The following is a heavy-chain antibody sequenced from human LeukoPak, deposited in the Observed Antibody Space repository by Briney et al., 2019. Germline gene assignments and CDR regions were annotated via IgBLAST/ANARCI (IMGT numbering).Heavy chain of an antibody. CDR1: GFTFRTYA. CDR2: VSYDGSNK. D-gene: IGHD6-13*01. V-gene: IGHV3-30*03. CDR3: ARDLGDLPGAAAGTLSLDY. Sequence: GGSLRLSCVVSGFTFRTYAMHWVRQAPGKGLEWVAVVSYDGSNKYYADSVKGRFTISRDNSKNTLYLQMNSLRAEDTAVYYCARDLGDLPGAAAGTLSLDYWGQGTLVTVSS. J-gene: IGHJ4*02.